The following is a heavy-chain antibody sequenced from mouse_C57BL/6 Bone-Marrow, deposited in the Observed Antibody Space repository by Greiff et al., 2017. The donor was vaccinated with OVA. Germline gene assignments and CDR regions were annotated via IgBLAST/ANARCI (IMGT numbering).Heavy chain of an antibody. J-gene: IGHJ4*01. V-gene: IGHV1-69*01. CDR2: IDPSDSYT. CDR1: GYTFTSYW. CDR3: ARHYDYDSYAMDY. D-gene: IGHD2-4*01. Sequence: QVQLKQPGAELVMPGASVKLSCKASGYTFTSYWMHWVKQRPGQGLEWIGEIDPSDSYTNYNQKFKGKSTLTVDKSSSTAYMQLSSLTSEDSAVYYCARHYDYDSYAMDYWGQGTSVTVSS.